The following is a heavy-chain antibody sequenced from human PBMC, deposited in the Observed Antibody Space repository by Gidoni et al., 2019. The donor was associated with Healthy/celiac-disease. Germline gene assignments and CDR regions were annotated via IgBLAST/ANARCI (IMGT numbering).Heavy chain of an antibody. J-gene: IGHJ4*02. CDR2: IWYDESNK. CDR1: GFTFSSYG. Sequence: QVQLVESGGGVVQPGRSLRLSCAASGFTFSSYGMHWVRQAPGKGLEWVAVIWYDESNKYYADSVKGRFTISRDNSKNTLYLQMNSLRAEDTAVYYCARSYDSSGYYLDYWGQGTLVTVSS. V-gene: IGHV3-33*01. D-gene: IGHD3-22*01. CDR3: ARSYDSSGYYLDY.